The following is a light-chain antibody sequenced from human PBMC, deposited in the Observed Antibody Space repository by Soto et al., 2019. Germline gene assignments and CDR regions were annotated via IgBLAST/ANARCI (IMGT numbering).Light chain of an antibody. J-gene: IGKJ2*01. CDR2: AAS. CDR1: QNISNY. CDR3: KKNYSTSSYN. Sequence: VQITQSPSSLSSSVGDRVTITCLASQNISNYLNWYQQKTGKAPKFLIYAASSLQGGVPSRFSGSGPRTDLTINISTMHPEDFDNYYCKKNYSTSSYNLGQGNKVDIK. V-gene: IGKV1-39*01.